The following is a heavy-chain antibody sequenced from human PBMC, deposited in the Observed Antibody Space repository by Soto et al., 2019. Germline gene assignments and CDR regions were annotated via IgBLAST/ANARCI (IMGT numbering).Heavy chain of an antibody. D-gene: IGHD6-13*01. V-gene: IGHV3-23*01. J-gene: IGHJ4*02. CDR2: ISGSGDST. CDR3: ARRAAGTSFDY. Sequence: EVQLLESGGGLVQPGGSLRLSCAASGFTFSSYAMSWVRQAPGKGLEWVSVISGSGDSTYYADSVKGRFTISRDNSKHTLYLPMNSLRAEDTAVYYCARRAAGTSFDYWGQGTLVTVSS. CDR1: GFTFSSYA.